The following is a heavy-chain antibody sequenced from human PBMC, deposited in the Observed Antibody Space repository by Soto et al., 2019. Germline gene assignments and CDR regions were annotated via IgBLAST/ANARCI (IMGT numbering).Heavy chain of an antibody. Sequence: LRLSCAASGFTFSSYSMNWVRQAPGKGLEWVSYISSSSSTIYYADSVKGRFTISRDNAKNSLYLQMNSLRDEDTAVYYCARDFTYYYDSSGYYGDYWGQGTLVTVSS. D-gene: IGHD3-22*01. CDR1: GFTFSSYS. J-gene: IGHJ4*02. CDR2: ISSSSSTI. CDR3: ARDFTYYYDSSGYYGDY. V-gene: IGHV3-48*02.